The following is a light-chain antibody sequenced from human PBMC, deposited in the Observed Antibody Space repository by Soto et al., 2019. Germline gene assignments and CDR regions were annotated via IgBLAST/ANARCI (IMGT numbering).Light chain of an antibody. J-gene: IGKJ5*01. CDR2: GAS. V-gene: IGKV3D-11*01. Sequence: FLTQSPATLSLSPGERATLSCRASQDVGTYVAWYQVRGGQAPRLLMSGASKRATGIPERINGGGSGADFTLTINSLESEDFGVYFCQQGGNWPVTFGQGTRVEIK. CDR3: QQGGNWPVT. CDR1: QDVGTY.